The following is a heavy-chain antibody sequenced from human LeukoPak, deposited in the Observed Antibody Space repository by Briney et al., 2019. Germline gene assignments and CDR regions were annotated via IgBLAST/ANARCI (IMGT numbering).Heavy chain of an antibody. CDR1: GYTFTSYY. D-gene: IGHD3-22*01. CDR3: ARDTYDRSGYYYQDY. J-gene: IGHJ4*02. CDR2: INPSSGST. V-gene: IGHV1-46*01. Sequence: ASVKVSCKASGYTFTSYYMHWVRQAPGQGLEWMGIINPSSGSTSYAQKFQGRVTMTRDTSTSTVYMELSSLRAEDTAVYYCARDTYDRSGYYYQDYWGQGTLVTVSS.